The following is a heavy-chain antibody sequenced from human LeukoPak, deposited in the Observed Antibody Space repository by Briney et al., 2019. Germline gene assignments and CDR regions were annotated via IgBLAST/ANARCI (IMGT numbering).Heavy chain of an antibody. D-gene: IGHD3-3*01. CDR1: GFSFNNYA. CDR3: AKSHRGGLQFSVGYFYMDV. V-gene: IGHV3-23*01. J-gene: IGHJ6*03. CDR2: ISGTGKNT. Sequence: GGSLRLSCAASGFSFNNYAMNWVRQAPGQGLEWVSAISGTGKNTYYVDSVRGRFTNSRDNSTVYLQMDSLRVEDTAVYYCAKSHRGGLQFSVGYFYMDVWGKGTTVTVSS.